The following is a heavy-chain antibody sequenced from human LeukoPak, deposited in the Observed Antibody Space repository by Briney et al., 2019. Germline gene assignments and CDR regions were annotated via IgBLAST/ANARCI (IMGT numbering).Heavy chain of an antibody. J-gene: IGHJ4*02. D-gene: IGHD2-2*01. Sequence: PSETLSLTCTVSGGSLNSSSYYWGWIRQPPGKGLERIGSIYYSGRTYYNPSLKSRVTIFVDTSKNQFSLKLNSVTAADTAVYYCARSQATAMVSDYWGQGTLVTVSS. CDR1: GGSLNSSSYY. V-gene: IGHV4-39*01. CDR3: ARSQATAMVSDY. CDR2: IYYSGRT.